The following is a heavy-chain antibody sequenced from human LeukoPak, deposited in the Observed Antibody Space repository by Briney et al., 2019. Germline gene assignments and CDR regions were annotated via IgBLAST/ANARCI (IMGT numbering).Heavy chain of an antibody. CDR2: IYSGGST. Sequence: GGSLRLSCAASGFTVSSNYMSWVRQAPGKGLEWVSVIYSGGSTYYADSVKGRFTISRDNSKNTLYLQMNSLRAEDTAVYYCARDVYDFWSGSYYGMDVWGQGTTVTVSS. CDR3: ARDVYDFWSGSYYGMDV. J-gene: IGHJ6*02. V-gene: IGHV3-53*01. CDR1: GFTVSSNY. D-gene: IGHD3-3*01.